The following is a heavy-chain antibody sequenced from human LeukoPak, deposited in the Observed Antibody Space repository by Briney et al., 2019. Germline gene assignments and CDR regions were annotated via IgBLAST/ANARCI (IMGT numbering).Heavy chain of an antibody. CDR3: AKLAWPDI. V-gene: IGHV3-73*01. CDR1: GFIFSGSD. CDR2: IRTKLRNYAT. J-gene: IGHJ3*02. Sequence: GGSLRLSCATSGFIFSGSDIHWVRQASGRGLEWVGRIRTKLRNYATAYAASVKGRFTISRDDSGDTAYLQMNSLRAEDTAVYYCAKLAWPDIWGQGTMVTVSS.